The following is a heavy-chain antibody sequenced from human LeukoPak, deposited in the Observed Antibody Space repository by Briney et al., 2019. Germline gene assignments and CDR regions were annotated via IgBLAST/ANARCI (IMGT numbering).Heavy chain of an antibody. J-gene: IGHJ6*02. CDR1: GGALSGYY. V-gene: IGHV4-34*01. D-gene: IGHD6-19*01. Sequence: ETLSLTCAVYGGALSGYYCSWIRPPPGKGLEWIGENNHSGSTNYNPSLKSRVTISVDTSKNQFSLKLSSVTAADTAVYYCARGPTVSVVAGTGGTCYYYYGMDVWDQGTTVTVSS. CDR2: NNHSGST. CDR3: ARGPTVSVVAGTGGTCYYYYGMDV.